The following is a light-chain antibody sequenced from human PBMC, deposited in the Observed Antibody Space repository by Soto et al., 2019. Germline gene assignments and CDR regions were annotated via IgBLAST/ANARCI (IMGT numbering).Light chain of an antibody. V-gene: IGLV2-14*03. J-gene: IGLJ1*01. Sequence: QSVLTQPPSVSGSPGQSVTISCTGTSSDVGGYNYVSWYQHHPGKAPKLMIFDVSNRPSGVSNRFSGSKSGNTASLTISGLQPEDEADYYCSSYTTSNTRQIVFGTGTKVNVL. CDR3: SSYTTSNTRQIV. CDR2: DVS. CDR1: SSDVGGYNY.